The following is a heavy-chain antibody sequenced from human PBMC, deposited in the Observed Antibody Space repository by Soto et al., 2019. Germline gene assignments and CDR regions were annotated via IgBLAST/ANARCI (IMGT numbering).Heavy chain of an antibody. CDR2: IYYSGTT. CDR3: ARLLYYYDSSGYYGRHFDY. V-gene: IGHV4-61*01. CDR1: GGSVSSGTHY. Sequence: QVQLQESGPGLVKPSETLSLTCTVSGGSVSSGTHYWSWIRQPPGKGLEWIGYIYYSGTTNYNPSLTSRVTISIDTSKNQFSLKLSSVTAADTAVYYCARLLYYYDSSGYYGRHFDYWGQGTLATVSS. J-gene: IGHJ4*02. D-gene: IGHD3-22*01.